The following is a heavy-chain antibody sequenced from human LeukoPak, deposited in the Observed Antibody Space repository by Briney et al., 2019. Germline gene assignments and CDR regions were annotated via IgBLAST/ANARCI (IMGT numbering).Heavy chain of an antibody. CDR2: IKQDGSEK. CDR1: GFTFSSYW. CDR3: ARGGGYDYVWGSYRPLDY. V-gene: IGHV3-7*01. J-gene: IGHJ4*02. Sequence: PGGSLRLSCAASGFTFSSYWMSWVRQAPEKGLEWVANIKQDGSEKYYVDSVKGRFTISRDNAKNSLYLQMNSLRAEDTAVYYCARGGGYDYVWGSYRPLDYWGQGTLVTVSS. D-gene: IGHD3-16*02.